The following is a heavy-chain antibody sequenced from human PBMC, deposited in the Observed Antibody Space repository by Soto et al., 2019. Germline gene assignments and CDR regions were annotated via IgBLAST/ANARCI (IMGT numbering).Heavy chain of an antibody. J-gene: IGHJ6*02. V-gene: IGHV1-2*02. CDR3: ARDRSMIVATNYYYYGMDV. CDR2: INPNSGGT. D-gene: IGHD5-12*01. CDR1: GYTFTVYY. Sequence: ASVQVSCKASGYTFTVYYIHWVRQAPGQGPGWMGWINPNSGGTNYAQKFQGRVTMTRDTSISTAYMELSWMGSDDTAVYYCARDRSMIVATNYYYYGMDVWGQGTTVTVSS.